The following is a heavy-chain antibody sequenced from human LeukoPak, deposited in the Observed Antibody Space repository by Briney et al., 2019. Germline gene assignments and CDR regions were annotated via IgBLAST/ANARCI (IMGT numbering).Heavy chain of an antibody. Sequence: SETLSLTCTVSGGSISSSSYYWGWIRQPPGKGLEWIGSIYYSGSTYYNPSLKSRVTISVDTSKNQFSLKLSSVTAADTAVYYCARRMVVTMVRGPRGWFDPWGQGTLVTVSS. J-gene: IGHJ5*02. CDR3: ARRMVVTMVRGPRGWFDP. D-gene: IGHD3-10*01. CDR2: IYYSGST. V-gene: IGHV4-39*07. CDR1: GGSISSSSYY.